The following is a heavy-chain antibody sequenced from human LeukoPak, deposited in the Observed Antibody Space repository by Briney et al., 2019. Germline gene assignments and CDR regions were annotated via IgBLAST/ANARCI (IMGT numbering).Heavy chain of an antibody. CDR1: GFTFSRYS. CDR3: AKDQDEGIAVAGTIDY. D-gene: IGHD6-19*01. J-gene: IGHJ4*02. CDR2: ISTSSSYI. Sequence: GGSLRLSCAASGFTFSRYSMNWVRQAPGKGLEWVSSISTSSSYIYYADSVKGRFTTSRDNAKNSLYLQMNSLRAEDTAVYYCAKDQDEGIAVAGTIDYWGQGTLVTVSS. V-gene: IGHV3-21*01.